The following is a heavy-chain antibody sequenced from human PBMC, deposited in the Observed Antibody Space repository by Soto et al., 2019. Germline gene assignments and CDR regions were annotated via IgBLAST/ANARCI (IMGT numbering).Heavy chain of an antibody. D-gene: IGHD3-16*02. CDR2: ISYDGSNK. CDR1: GFTFSSYG. J-gene: IGHJ4*02. Sequence: GGSLRLSCAASGFTFSSYGMHWVRQAPGKGLEWVAVISYDGSNKYYADSVKGRFTISRDNSKNTLYLQMNSLRAEDTAVYYCAESESGGVILYWGQGTLVTVSS. V-gene: IGHV3-30*03. CDR3: AESESGGVILY.